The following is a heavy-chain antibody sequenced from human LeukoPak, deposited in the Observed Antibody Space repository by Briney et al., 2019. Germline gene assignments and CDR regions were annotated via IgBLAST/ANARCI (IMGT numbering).Heavy chain of an antibody. D-gene: IGHD2-2*02. Sequence: PSETLSLTCTASGFSISSYSRSWIRQPPGKGLEWISDIYYSGNTNYNPSLQNRFTLSIDTSRNQFSLRMSTVTAADTTIYYCARDWALGYCTTTSCYTAFVSWGQGTLVTVSS. J-gene: IGHJ4*02. CDR2: IYYSGNT. V-gene: IGHV4-59*12. CDR3: ARDWALGYCTTTSCYTAFVS. CDR1: GFSISSYS.